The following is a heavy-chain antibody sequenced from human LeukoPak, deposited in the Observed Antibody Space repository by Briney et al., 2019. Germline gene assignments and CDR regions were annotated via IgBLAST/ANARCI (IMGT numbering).Heavy chain of an antibody. CDR2: ISRSGGNT. J-gene: IGHJ4*02. Sequence: PGGSLRLSCAASGFTFSNYGMHWVRQAPGKGLEFVSAISRSGGNTYYANPVKGRFTISRDTSKNTLYLQVGSLRVEDMAVYYCARVGDRSGNGYSHWGQGTLVTVSS. V-gene: IGHV3-64*01. CDR3: ARVGDRSGNGYSH. D-gene: IGHD2-2*03. CDR1: GFTFSNYG.